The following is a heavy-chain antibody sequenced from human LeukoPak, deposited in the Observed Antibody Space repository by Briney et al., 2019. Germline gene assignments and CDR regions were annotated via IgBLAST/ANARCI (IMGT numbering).Heavy chain of an antibody. D-gene: IGHD2-15*01. CDR2: ISSSGSTI. CDR3: AGVSSYCSGGSCYGWFDP. Sequence: GGSLRLSCAASGFTFSDYYMSWIRQAPGKGLEWVSYISSSGSTIYYADSVKGRFTISRDNAKNSLYLQMNSLRAEDTAVYYCAGVSSYCSGGSCYGWFDPWGQGTLVTVSS. J-gene: IGHJ5*02. V-gene: IGHV3-11*01. CDR1: GFTFSDYY.